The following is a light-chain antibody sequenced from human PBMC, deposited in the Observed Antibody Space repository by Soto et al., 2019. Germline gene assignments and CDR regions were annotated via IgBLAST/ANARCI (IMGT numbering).Light chain of an antibody. J-gene: IGKJ1*01. V-gene: IGKV1-5*03. CDR2: KAS. CDR3: QQYNSYST. Sequence: DIQMTQSPSTLSASVGDRVTITCRASQGISSWLAWYQQKPGKAPKLLIYKASSLESGVPSRFSGSGSGTEFTLTISSLQPDDLATYYCQQYNSYSTCGQGTKVEIK. CDR1: QGISSW.